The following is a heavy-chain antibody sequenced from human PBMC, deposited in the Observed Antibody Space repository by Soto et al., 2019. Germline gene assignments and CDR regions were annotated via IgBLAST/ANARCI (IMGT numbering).Heavy chain of an antibody. V-gene: IGHV3-33*01. CDR2: IWYDGSKK. D-gene: IGHD7-27*01. CDR1: GFTFRSYG. J-gene: IGHJ6*02. CDR3: TRSFLGSPDEHHGMDV. Sequence: QEQLMESGGGVVQPGRSLRLSCAVSGFTFRSYGMHWVRQAPGKGLEWVAHIWYDGSKKYYADSVKGRFTISRDNSKNTLYLQMNSLRVEDTAVYYCTRSFLGSPDEHHGMDVWGQGTTVTVSS.